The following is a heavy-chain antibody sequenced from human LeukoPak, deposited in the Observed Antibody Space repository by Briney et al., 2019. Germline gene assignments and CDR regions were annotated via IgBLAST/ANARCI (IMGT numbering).Heavy chain of an antibody. Sequence: SETLSLTCAVYGGSFSGYYWSWIRQHPGKGLEWIGYIYYSGSTYYNPSLKSRVTISVDTSKNQFSLKLSSVTAADTAVYYCARELSSTSTNWFDPWGQGTLVTVSS. V-gene: IGHV4-31*11. CDR2: IYYSGST. CDR1: GGSFSGYY. D-gene: IGHD2-2*01. CDR3: ARELSSTSTNWFDP. J-gene: IGHJ5*02.